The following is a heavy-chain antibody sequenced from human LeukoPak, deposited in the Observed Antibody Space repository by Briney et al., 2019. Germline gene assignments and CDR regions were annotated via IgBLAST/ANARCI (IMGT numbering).Heavy chain of an antibody. D-gene: IGHD1-20*01. CDR3: ARVRITGTTLSDY. V-gene: IGHV3-21*01. CDR2: ISSSSSYI. Sequence: ETLSLTCTVSGYSISTGYYWGWIRQPPGKGLEWVSSISSSSSYIYYADSVKGRFTISRDNAKNSLYLQMYSLRAEDTAVYYCARVRITGTTLSDYWGQGTLVTVSS. CDR1: GYSISTGYY. J-gene: IGHJ4*02.